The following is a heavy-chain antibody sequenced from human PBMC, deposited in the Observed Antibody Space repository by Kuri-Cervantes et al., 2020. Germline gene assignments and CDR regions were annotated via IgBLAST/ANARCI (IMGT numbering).Heavy chain of an antibody. D-gene: IGHD6-19*01. J-gene: IGHJ4*02. CDR3: AKDLGIVGGWQWLVSAPDY. CDR1: GFTFSEYS. Sequence: GESLKISCAASGFTFSEYSMNWVRQAPGKGLEWVSYISSGSSTKYYADSVKGRFTISRDDAKKSVYMEMNSLRDEDTAIYYCAKDLGIVGGWQWLVSAPDYWGQGTLVTVSS. CDR2: ISSGSSTK. V-gene: IGHV3-48*02.